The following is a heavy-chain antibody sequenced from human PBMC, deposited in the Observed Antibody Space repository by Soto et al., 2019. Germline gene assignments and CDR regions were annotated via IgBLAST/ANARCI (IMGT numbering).Heavy chain of an antibody. CDR1: GGSISSGGYY. Sequence: PSETLSLTCTVSGGSISSGGYYWSWIRQHPGKGLEWIGYIYYSGSTYYNPSLKSRVTISVDTSKNQFSLKLSSVTAADTAVYYCARAGYCSGGSCPGNYFDYWGQGTLVTV. V-gene: IGHV4-31*03. D-gene: IGHD2-15*01. J-gene: IGHJ4*02. CDR3: ARAGYCSGGSCPGNYFDY. CDR2: IYYSGST.